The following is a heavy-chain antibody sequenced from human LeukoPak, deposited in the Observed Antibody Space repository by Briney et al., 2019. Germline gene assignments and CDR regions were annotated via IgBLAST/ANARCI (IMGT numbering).Heavy chain of an antibody. Sequence: GASVKVSCKASGYTFTSYDINWVRQATGPGLEWMGWMNPNSGNTGYAQKFQGRVTITRNTSISTAYMELSSLRSEDTAVYYCARGSCSSTSCYDYWGQGTLVTVSS. CDR1: GYTFTSYD. J-gene: IGHJ4*02. CDR3: ARGSCSSTSCYDY. V-gene: IGHV1-8*03. D-gene: IGHD2-2*01. CDR2: MNPNSGNT.